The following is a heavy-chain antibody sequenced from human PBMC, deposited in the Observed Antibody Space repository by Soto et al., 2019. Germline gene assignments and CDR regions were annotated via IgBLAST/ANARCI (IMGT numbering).Heavy chain of an antibody. CDR1: GFTFSSYA. CDR3: AKDATIGSGSYYPPYFDY. D-gene: IGHD3-10*01. Sequence: GGSLRLSCAASGFTFSSYAMSWVRQAPGKGLEWVSAISGSGGSTYYADSVKGRFTISRDNSKNTLYLQMNSLRAEDTAVYYCAKDATIGSGSYYPPYFDYWGQGTLVTVSS. V-gene: IGHV3-23*01. CDR2: ISGSGGST. J-gene: IGHJ4*02.